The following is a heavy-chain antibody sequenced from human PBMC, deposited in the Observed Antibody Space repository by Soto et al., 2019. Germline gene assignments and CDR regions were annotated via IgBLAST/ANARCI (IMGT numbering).Heavy chain of an antibody. V-gene: IGHV3-48*02. CDR1: GFTFSRYT. D-gene: IGHD3-9*01. J-gene: IGHJ4*02. CDR2: MSSSSSTI. Sequence: PGGSLRLSCAASGFTFSRYTMNWVRQAPGKGLERLSYMSSSSSTIYYADSVKGRFTISRDNAKNSLYLQMNSLRDEDTAVYYCARVGYDTLTGYQYFDYWGQGTRVTVSS. CDR3: ARVGYDTLTGYQYFDY.